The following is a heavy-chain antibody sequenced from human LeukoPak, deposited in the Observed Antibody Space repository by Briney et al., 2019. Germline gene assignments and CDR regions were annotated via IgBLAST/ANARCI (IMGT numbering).Heavy chain of an antibody. V-gene: IGHV1-2*02. Sequence: ASVKVSYKASGYTFTVYYMHWVRQAPGQGLEWMGWINPNSGGTNYAQKFQGRVTMTRDTSISTAYMELSGLRSDDTAVYYCARDLGTPYYFDYWGQGTLVTVSS. J-gene: IGHJ4*02. CDR1: GYTFTVYY. CDR3: ARDLGTPYYFDY. CDR2: INPNSGGT. D-gene: IGHD7-27*01.